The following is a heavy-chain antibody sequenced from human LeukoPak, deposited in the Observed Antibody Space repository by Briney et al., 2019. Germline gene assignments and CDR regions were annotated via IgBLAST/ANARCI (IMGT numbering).Heavy chain of an antibody. CDR2: ISPNSGGT. V-gene: IGHV1-2*02. D-gene: IGHD3-22*01. Sequence: ASVKVSCTASGYTFTGYYMHWVRQAPGQGLEWMGWISPNSGGTNYAQKFQGRVTMTRDTSISTAYMELSRLRSDDTAVYYCARNKFDRSGYYYYFDYWGQGTLVTVSS. J-gene: IGHJ4*02. CDR1: GYTFTGYY. CDR3: ARNKFDRSGYYYYFDY.